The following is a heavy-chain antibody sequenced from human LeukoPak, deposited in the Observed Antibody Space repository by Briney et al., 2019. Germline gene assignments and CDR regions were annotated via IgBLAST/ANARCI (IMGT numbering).Heavy chain of an antibody. J-gene: IGHJ6*02. Sequence: SETLSLTCTVSGGSISSYYWSWIRQPPGKGLEWIGYIYYSGSTNYNPSLKSRVTISVDTSKNRFSLKLSSVTAADTAVYYCTRVTRAYGMDVWGQGTTVTVSS. CDR1: GGSISSYY. CDR2: IYYSGST. V-gene: IGHV4-59*01. CDR3: TRVTRAYGMDV.